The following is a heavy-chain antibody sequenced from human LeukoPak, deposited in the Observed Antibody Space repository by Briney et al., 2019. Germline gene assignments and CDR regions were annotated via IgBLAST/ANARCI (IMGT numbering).Heavy chain of an antibody. Sequence: GGSLRLPCAASGFTFSSYAMHWVRQAPGKGLEWVAVISYDGSNKYYADSVKGRFTISRDNSKNTLYLQMNSLRAEDTAVYYCARGSGFYGMDVWGKGTTVTVSS. V-gene: IGHV3-30*04. CDR3: ARGSGFYGMDV. CDR1: GFTFSSYA. CDR2: ISYDGSNK. D-gene: IGHD3-3*01. J-gene: IGHJ6*04.